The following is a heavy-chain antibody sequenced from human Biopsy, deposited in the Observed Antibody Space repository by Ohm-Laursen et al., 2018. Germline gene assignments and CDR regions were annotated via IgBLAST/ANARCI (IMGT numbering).Heavy chain of an antibody. CDR2: IYTIGDT. D-gene: IGHD3-3*01. V-gene: IGHV4-4*07. CDR3: AREDEGLLRALDL. CDR1: GASMTGYF. J-gene: IGHJ3*01. Sequence: GTLSLTWPVSGASMTGYFWTWVRQPAGKGLEWIGHIYTIGDTTYNPSLESRVTMSLDTSKNQFSLKMTSLTAADTAVYFCAREDEGLLRALDLWGQGTMVTVSS.